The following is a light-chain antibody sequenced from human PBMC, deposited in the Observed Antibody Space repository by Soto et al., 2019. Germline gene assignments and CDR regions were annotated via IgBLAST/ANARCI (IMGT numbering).Light chain of an antibody. CDR1: SSDVGGYNY. Sequence: QSALTQPASVSGSPGQSITICCTGTSSDVGGYNYVSWYQQHPGKAPKLMIYEVSNRPSGVSNRFSGSKSGNTASLTISGLQAEDDADYYCSSYTSSSTVVFGGGTKLTVL. J-gene: IGLJ2*01. CDR3: SSYTSSSTVV. V-gene: IGLV2-14*01. CDR2: EVS.